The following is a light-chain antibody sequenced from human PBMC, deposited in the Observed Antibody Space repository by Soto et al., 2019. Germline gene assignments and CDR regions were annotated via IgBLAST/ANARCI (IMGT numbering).Light chain of an antibody. CDR3: QHYNSYSEA. CDR1: QSISSW. Sequence: IRMKLSAATLSASIRDRVTITCRASQSISSWLAWYQQKPGKAPKLLMYKASTLKSGVPSRFSGSGSGTEFTLTISSLQPDDFATYYCQHYNSYSEAFGQGTKVDVK. J-gene: IGKJ1*01. V-gene: IGKV1-5*03. CDR2: KAS.